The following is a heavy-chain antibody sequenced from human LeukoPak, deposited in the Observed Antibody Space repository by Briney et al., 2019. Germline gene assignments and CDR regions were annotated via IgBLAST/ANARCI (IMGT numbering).Heavy chain of an antibody. V-gene: IGHV1-69*01. Sequence: SVKVSCKASGGTFSSYAISWVRQAPGQGLEWMGGIIPIFGTANYAQNFQGRVPITADESTSTAYMELSSLRSEDTAVYYCARDRAGGGYCSSTSCYTFDFDYWGQGTLVTVSS. CDR2: IIPIFGTA. CDR3: ARDRAGGGYCSSTSCYTFDFDY. D-gene: IGHD2-2*02. J-gene: IGHJ4*02. CDR1: GGTFSSYA.